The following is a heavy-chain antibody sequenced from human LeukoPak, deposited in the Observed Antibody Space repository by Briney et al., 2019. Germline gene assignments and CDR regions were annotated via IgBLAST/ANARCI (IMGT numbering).Heavy chain of an antibody. CDR1: GDSITNYF. CDR3: ARGRVAYSAYYFDY. J-gene: IGHJ4*02. Sequence: SETMSLTCTVSGDSITNYFWSWIRQPPGKGLEWIGYIYYTGNTNYKPSLKSRVTISVDTSTNQFSLRLRSVTAADTAVYYCARGRVAYSAYYFDYWGRGTLVTVSS. D-gene: IGHD2-15*01. V-gene: IGHV4-59*01. CDR2: IYYTGNT.